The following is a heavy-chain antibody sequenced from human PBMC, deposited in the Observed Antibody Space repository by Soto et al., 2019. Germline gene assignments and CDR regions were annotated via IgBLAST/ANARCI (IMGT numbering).Heavy chain of an antibody. CDR3: ARHPNYYDSRGYYYSDY. D-gene: IGHD3-22*01. V-gene: IGHV5-51*01. CDR2: IYPGDSKT. Sequence: LGESLKISCKGSGFTFTNYWIAWVRQMPGKGLEWMGIIYPGDSKTRYSPSFQGQVTISADKSISTAFLHWSSLKASDTAMYYCARHPNYYDSRGYYYSDYWGQGTMVTVSS. CDR1: GFTFTNYW. J-gene: IGHJ4*02.